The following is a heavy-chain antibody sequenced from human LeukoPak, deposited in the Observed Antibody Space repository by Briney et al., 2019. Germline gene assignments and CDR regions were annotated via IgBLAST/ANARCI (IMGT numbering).Heavy chain of an antibody. CDR3: ARTAMVMGREDY. J-gene: IGHJ4*02. Sequence: ASVKVSCKASGYTFTSYGISWVRQPPGQGLEWMGWISAYNGNTNYAQKLQGRVTMTTDTSTSTAYMELRSLRSDDTAVYYCARTAMVMGREDYWGQGTLVTVSS. V-gene: IGHV1-18*01. D-gene: IGHD5-18*01. CDR2: ISAYNGNT. CDR1: GYTFTSYG.